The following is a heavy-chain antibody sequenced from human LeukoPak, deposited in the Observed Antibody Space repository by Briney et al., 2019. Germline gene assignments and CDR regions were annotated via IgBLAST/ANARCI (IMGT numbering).Heavy chain of an antibody. J-gene: IGHJ4*02. CDR1: GGSFIDYS. CDR2: INHSGIT. Sequence: SSETLSLTCSVSGGSFIDYSWSWIRQPPGKGLEWIGEINHSGITNYNPSLESRITMSVDTSKNQFSLKLSSVTAADTAVYYCARDREERFFDYWGQGTLVTVSS. D-gene: IGHD1-26*01. V-gene: IGHV4-34*01. CDR3: ARDREERFFDY.